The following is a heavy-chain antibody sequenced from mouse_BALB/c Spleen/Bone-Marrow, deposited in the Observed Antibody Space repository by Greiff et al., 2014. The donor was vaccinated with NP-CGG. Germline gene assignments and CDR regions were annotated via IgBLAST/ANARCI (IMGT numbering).Heavy chain of an antibody. Sequence: DVKLVESGPGLVKPSQSLSLTCTVTGYSITSDYAWNWIRQFPGNKLEWMGYISYSGSASYNPSLKSRISITRDTSKNQFFLQLNSVTTEDTATYYCAGSGYGNYEVDYWGQGTSVTVSS. CDR3: AGSGYGNYEVDY. D-gene: IGHD2-1*01. CDR1: GYSITSDYA. CDR2: ISYSGSA. J-gene: IGHJ4*01. V-gene: IGHV3-2*02.